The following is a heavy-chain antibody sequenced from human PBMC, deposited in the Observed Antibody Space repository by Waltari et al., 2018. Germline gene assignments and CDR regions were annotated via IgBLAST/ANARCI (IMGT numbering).Heavy chain of an antibody. J-gene: IGHJ3*01. V-gene: IGHV3-53*02. Sequence: EVQLVETGGALIHPGGSLRLSCKASEFIVRNIYMAWVRQAPGKGLEWVSVIYAGGGSDSADSVRGRFTISRDNSKNTLYLEMHALRPDDSAVYYCATLGAYLGAFEVWGRGTMVTVSS. CDR2: IYAGGGS. CDR1: EFIVRNIY. D-gene: IGHD3-16*01. CDR3: ATLGAYLGAFEV.